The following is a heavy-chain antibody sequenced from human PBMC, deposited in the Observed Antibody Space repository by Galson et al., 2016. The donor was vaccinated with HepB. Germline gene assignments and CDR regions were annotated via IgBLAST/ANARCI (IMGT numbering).Heavy chain of an antibody. Sequence: ETLSLTCAVYGGSFSGYYWSWIRQPPGKGLEWIGEINHSGSTNYNPSPKSRVTISVDTSKNQFSLKLSSVTAAGTAVYYCARGDNPDYGDYASAYYYMDVWGKGTTVTVSS. CDR3: ARGDNPDYGDYASAYYYMDV. V-gene: IGHV4-34*01. D-gene: IGHD4-17*01. J-gene: IGHJ6*03. CDR2: INHSGST. CDR1: GGSFSGYY.